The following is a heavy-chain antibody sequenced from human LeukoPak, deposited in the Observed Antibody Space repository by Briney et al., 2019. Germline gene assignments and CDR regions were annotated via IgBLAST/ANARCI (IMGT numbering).Heavy chain of an antibody. CDR1: GYNFFTYG. D-gene: IGHD5-12*01. CDR2: ISPHNGNA. CDR3: ARDSSGGGYVLVY. V-gene: IGHV1-18*01. J-gene: IGHJ4*02. Sequence: ASVKVSCKASGYNFFTYGITWVRQAPGQGLEWMGWISPHNGNANYAQKLQGRVTMTTDTSTSTAYMELRSLRSDDTAVYYCARDSSGGGYVLVYWGQGTLVTVSS.